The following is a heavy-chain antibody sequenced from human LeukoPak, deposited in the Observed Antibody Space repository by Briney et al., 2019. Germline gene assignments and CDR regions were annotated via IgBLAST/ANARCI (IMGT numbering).Heavy chain of an antibody. CDR2: ISKSGSTI. CDR3: AAGYYGSGYFDY. D-gene: IGHD3-10*01. J-gene: IGHJ4*02. V-gene: IGHV3-48*04. CDR1: GFTFSNYW. Sequence: GGSLRLSCAASGFTFSNYWMNWVRQAPGKGLEWVSYISKSGSTIYYADSVKGRFTISRDNAKNSLYLQMNSLRAEDTAVYYCAAGYYGSGYFDYWGSGTLVTVSS.